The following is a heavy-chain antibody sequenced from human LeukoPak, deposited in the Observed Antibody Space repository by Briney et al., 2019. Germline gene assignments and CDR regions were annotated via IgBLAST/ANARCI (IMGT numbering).Heavy chain of an antibody. CDR3: ARGDYYGSIVTAP. D-gene: IGHD3-10*01. Sequence: VASVKVSCKASGYTFTGYYMHWVRQAPGQGLEWMGWIHPNSGGTNYAQKFQGRVTMTSDTSITTAYMELSSLRSDDTAVFYCARGDYYGSIVTAPWGQGTLVTVSS. J-gene: IGHJ5*02. V-gene: IGHV1-2*02. CDR2: IHPNSGGT. CDR1: GYTFTGYY.